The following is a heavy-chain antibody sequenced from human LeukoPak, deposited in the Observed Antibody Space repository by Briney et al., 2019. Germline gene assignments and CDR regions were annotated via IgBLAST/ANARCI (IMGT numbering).Heavy chain of an antibody. D-gene: IGHD6-13*01. CDR1: GFTFSSDS. CDR2: IISSSSDI. CDR3: ARVGVFGGSWSFDY. J-gene: IGHJ4*02. Sequence: GGSLRLSCAASGFTFSSDSMNWVRRAPGKGLEWVSSIISSSSDIYYADSVKGRFTISRDNAMKSMYLQMSRLRAEDTAVYYCARVGVFGGSWSFDYWGQGTLATVSS. V-gene: IGHV3-21*01.